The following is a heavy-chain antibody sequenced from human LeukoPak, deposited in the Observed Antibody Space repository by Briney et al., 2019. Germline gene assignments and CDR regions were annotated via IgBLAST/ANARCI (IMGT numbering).Heavy chain of an antibody. D-gene: IGHD3-3*01. CDR1: GGSFSGYY. Sequence: SETLSLTCAVYGGSFSGYYWSWIRQPPGKGLEWIGEINHSGSTNYNPFLKSRVTISVDTSKNQFSLKLSSVTAADTAVYYCARVGLRFLEWLTNSGAFDIWGQGTMVTVSS. CDR3: ARVGLRFLEWLTNSGAFDI. J-gene: IGHJ3*02. CDR2: INHSGST. V-gene: IGHV4-34*01.